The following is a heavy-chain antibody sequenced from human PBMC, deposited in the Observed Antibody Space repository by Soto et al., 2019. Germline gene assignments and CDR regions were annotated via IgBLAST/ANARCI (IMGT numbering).Heavy chain of an antibody. V-gene: IGHV3-21*01. D-gene: IGHD3-10*01. CDR3: ARDTTSITMPV. Sequence: GGSLRLSCAASEFTFSSYSMNWVRQAPGKGLEWVSSISSSSYIYYADSVKGRFTISRDNAKNSLYLQMNSLRAEDTAVYYCARDTTSITMPVWGQGTTVTVSS. CDR1: EFTFSSYS. CDR2: ISSSSYI. J-gene: IGHJ6*02.